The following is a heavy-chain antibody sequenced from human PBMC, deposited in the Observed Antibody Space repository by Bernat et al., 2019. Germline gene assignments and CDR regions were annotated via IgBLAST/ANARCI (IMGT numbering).Heavy chain of an antibody. J-gene: IGHJ3*02. CDR1: GYTFTGYY. D-gene: IGHD3-10*01. CDR2: INPNSGGT. Sequence: QVQLVQSGAEVKKPGASVKVSCKASGYTFTGYYMHWVRQAPGQGLEWMGWINPNSGGTNYAQKFQGWVTMTRDTSISTAYMDLSRLRSDDTAVYYCARRITMVRGVIIEAFDIWGQGTMVTVSS. CDR3: ARRITMVRGVIIEAFDI. V-gene: IGHV1-2*04.